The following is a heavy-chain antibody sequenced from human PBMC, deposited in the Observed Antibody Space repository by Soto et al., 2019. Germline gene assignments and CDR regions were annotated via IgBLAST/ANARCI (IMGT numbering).Heavy chain of an antibody. Sequence: QVQLVESGGGVVQPGRSLSLSCVVSGFTFTNYGMHWVRQAPGKGLEGVATISYDGSSKYYADSVKGRFTISRDNSKNTVYLQMNSLRDEDTAVYYCAKAERYCNGGACYYEYWCQGALVTVSS. CDR3: AKAERYCNGGACYYEY. J-gene: IGHJ4*02. CDR2: ISYDGSSK. D-gene: IGHD2-15*01. CDR1: GFTFTNYG. V-gene: IGHV3-30*18.